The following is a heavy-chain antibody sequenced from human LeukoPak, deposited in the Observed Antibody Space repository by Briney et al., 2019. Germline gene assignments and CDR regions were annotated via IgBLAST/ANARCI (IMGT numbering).Heavy chain of an antibody. J-gene: IGHJ5*02. CDR2: INPNSGGT. CDR3: ARGGSGSYFSWLDP. V-gene: IGHV1-2*02. CDR1: GYTFTGYY. D-gene: IGHD3-10*01. Sequence: ASVKVSCKASGYTFTGYYIHWVRQAPGQGLDFMGWINPNSGGTNYAQKFQGRVTMTRDTSISTAYMELSRLRSDDTAVYYCARGGSGSYFSWLDPWGQGTLVTVSS.